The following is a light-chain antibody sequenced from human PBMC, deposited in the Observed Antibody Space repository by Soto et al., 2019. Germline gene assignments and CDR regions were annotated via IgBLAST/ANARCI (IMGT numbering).Light chain of an antibody. CDR3: QHYGASVP. Sequence: EIVLTQSPSTLSLSPGERATLSCRASQSVSDSYLAWYQQKPGQALRLLIDASSRATGIPDRFSGSGSGTDFPLTSSRLEHDDVTVYYCQHYGASVPFGPGTKVDIK. CDR1: QSVSDSY. V-gene: IGKV3-20*01. CDR2: AS. J-gene: IGKJ3*01.